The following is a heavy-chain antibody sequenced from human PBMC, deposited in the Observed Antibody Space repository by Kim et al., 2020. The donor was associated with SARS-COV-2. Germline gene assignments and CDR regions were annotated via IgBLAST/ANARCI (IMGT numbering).Heavy chain of an antibody. V-gene: IGHV3-15*01. J-gene: IGHJ1*01. CDR1: GFTFSLAC. CDR3: TTHYSSVWFEYFQH. D-gene: IGHD6-19*01. Sequence: GGSLRLSCAASGFTFSLACMHWVRQAPGKGLAWVGLIKSNTSGGTTDYAARVKVRFTISRADSKTTLYLQMNSLKTEYTAVYSFTTHYSSVWFEYFQHWG. CDR2: IKSNTSGGTT.